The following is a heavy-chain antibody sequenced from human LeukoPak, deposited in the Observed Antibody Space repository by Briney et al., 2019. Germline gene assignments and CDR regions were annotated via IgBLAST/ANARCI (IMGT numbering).Heavy chain of an antibody. Sequence: SETLSLTCAVYGGSFSGYYWSWIRRPPGKGLEWIGEINHSGSTNYNPSLKSRVTISVDTSKNQFSLKLSSVTAADTAVYYCARRRDYWGQGTLVTVSS. CDR2: INHSGST. CDR3: ARRRDY. J-gene: IGHJ4*02. V-gene: IGHV4-34*01. CDR1: GGSFSGYY.